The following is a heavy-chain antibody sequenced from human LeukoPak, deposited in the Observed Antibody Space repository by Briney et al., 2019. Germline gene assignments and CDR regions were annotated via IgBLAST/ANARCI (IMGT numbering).Heavy chain of an antibody. J-gene: IGHJ6*02. CDR2: ISGSGGST. V-gene: IGHV3-23*01. D-gene: IGHD3-22*01. CDR3: AKDSSGYYPMNGMDV. Sequence: GGSLRLSCAAPGFTFSSYAMSWVRQAPGKGLEWVSAISGSGGSTYYADSVKGRFTISRDNSKNTLYLQMNSLRAEDTAVYYCAKDSSGYYPMNGMDVWGQGTTVTVSS. CDR1: GFTFSSYA.